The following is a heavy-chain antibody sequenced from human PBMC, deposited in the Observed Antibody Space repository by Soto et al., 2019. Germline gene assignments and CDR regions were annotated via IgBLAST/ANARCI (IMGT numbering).Heavy chain of an antibody. V-gene: IGHV1-2*02. J-gene: IGHJ3*02. CDR1: GYPVTAYY. CDR2: INPATGAA. Sequence: QLHLVQSGAVVKKPGASVTVSCSASGYPVTAYYMHWVRQAPGRGLEWMGGINPATGAAKYTQTFQGRVTMTRDTSTSTVFMERRGLASEDTAVFYCARGGGVGVAGSAAFDMWGQGTLVTVSS. D-gene: IGHD3-3*01. CDR3: ARGGGVGVAGSAAFDM.